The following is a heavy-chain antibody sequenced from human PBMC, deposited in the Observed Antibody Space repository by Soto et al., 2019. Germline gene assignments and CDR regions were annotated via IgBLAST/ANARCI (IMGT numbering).Heavy chain of an antibody. Sequence: GASVKVSCKASGYTFTSYDINWVRQATGQGLEWMGWMNPNSGNTGYAQKFQGRVTMTRNTSISTAYMELSSLRSEDTAVYYCAGRYYTRYYYYGMDVWGQGTTVTVSS. J-gene: IGHJ6*02. D-gene: IGHD3-10*01. CDR3: AGRYYTRYYYYGMDV. CDR2: MNPNSGNT. CDR1: GYTFTSYD. V-gene: IGHV1-8*01.